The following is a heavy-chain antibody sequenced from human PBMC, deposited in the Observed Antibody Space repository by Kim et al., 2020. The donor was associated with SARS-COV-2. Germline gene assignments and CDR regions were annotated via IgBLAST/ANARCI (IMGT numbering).Heavy chain of an antibody. CDR1: GGSISTYF. V-gene: IGHV4-4*07. D-gene: IGHD1-26*01. Sequence: SETLSLTCTVSGGSISTYFWSWIRQPAGKGLEWIGRIYTSGSNNYNPSLKSRVTMSLDTSKNQFSLKLSSVTAAETAIYYCARGRGKSGSKDHYYGMDVWGQGTTVTVSS. CDR3: ARGRGKSGSKDHYYGMDV. CDR2: IYTSGSN. J-gene: IGHJ6*02.